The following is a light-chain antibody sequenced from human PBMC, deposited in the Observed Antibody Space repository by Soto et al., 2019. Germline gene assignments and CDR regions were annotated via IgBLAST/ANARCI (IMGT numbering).Light chain of an antibody. V-gene: IGKV2-28*01. CDR1: QSRLHINGYNY. CDR3: IQTLQTPLT. CDR2: LAS. Sequence: EIAITLNTISLTVATGEPAFISCRSSQSRLHINGYNYLDWYLQKPGQSPQLLIYLASNRASGVPDRFSGSRSGTDFTLKISRVEAEDFRVYSCIQTLQTPLTYAGRTKVDIK. J-gene: IGKJ4*01.